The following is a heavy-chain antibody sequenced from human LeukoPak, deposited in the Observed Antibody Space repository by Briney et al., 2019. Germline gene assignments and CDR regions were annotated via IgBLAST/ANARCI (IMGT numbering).Heavy chain of an antibody. CDR1: GGSISSYY. D-gene: IGHD4-23*01. J-gene: IGHJ4*02. V-gene: IGHV4-59*01. CDR2: IYYSGST. Sequence: SETLSLTCTVSGGSISSYYWSWIRQPPGKGLEWIGYIYYSGSTNYNPSLKSRVTISVDTSTNQFSLKLRSVTAADTAVYYCASAGYGGDYWGQGTLVTVSS. CDR3: ASAGYGGDY.